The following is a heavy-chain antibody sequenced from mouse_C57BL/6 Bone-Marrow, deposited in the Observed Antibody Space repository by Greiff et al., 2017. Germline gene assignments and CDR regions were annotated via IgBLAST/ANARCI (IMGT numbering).Heavy chain of an antibody. CDR2: IDPSDSYT. V-gene: IGHV1-69*01. J-gene: IGHJ4*01. D-gene: IGHD1-1*01. CDR3: ARSDYYGSSYEDAMDY. Sequence: QVQLQQPGAELVMPGASVKLSCTASGYTFTSSWMHWVKQRPGQGLEWIGEIDPSDSYTNYTQKFQGKSTLTVDKSSSTAYMQLSSLTSEDSAVXYWARSDYYGSSYEDAMDYWGQGTSVTVSS. CDR1: GYTFTSSW.